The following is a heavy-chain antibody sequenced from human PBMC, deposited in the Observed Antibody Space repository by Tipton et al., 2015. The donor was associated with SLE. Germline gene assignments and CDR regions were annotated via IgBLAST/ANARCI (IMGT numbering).Heavy chain of an antibody. CDR2: IYYSGSA. CDR3: AREVITITDSDAFDI. D-gene: IGHD2-21*01. J-gene: IGHJ3*02. CDR1: GGSISSNNFF. Sequence: TLSLTCTVSGGSISSNNFFWSWLRQHPGKGLEWIGYIYYSGSAFYNPSLKSRVTMSVDTSKNQFFMRLSSATAADTAVYYCAREVITITDSDAFDIWGQGTMVTASS. V-gene: IGHV4-31*03.